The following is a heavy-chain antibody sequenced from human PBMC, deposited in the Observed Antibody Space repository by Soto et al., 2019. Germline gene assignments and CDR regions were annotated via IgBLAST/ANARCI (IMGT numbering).Heavy chain of an antibody. CDR2: INAGNGNT. Sequence: ASVKVSCKASGYTFTSYAMHWVRQAPGQRLEWMGWINAGNGNTKYSQKFQGRVTITRDTSASTAYMELSSLRPEDTAVYYCATATTVTTIDAFDIWGQGTMVTVSS. J-gene: IGHJ3*02. CDR1: GYTFTSYA. CDR3: ATATTVTTIDAFDI. D-gene: IGHD4-17*01. V-gene: IGHV1-3*01.